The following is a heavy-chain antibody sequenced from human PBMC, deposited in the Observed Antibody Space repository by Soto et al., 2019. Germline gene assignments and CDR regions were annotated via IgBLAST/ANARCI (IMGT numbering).Heavy chain of an antibody. V-gene: IGHV4-59*03. J-gene: IGHJ3*02. D-gene: IGHD3-3*01. CDR2: IYDSGDA. CDR1: GGSISSFF. Sequence: PSETLSLTCSVSGGSISSFFRNWIRQAPGKGLEWIGCIYDSGDANYNPSLKSRVTISLDTSKNQFSLELSSVTAADTAVYYCVSSCTAVFGDALDIWALGTMVTVSS. CDR3: VSSCTAVFGDALDI.